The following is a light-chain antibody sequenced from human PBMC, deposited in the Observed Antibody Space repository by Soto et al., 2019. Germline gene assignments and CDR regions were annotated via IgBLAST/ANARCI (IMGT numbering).Light chain of an antibody. CDR1: QSVSSY. Sequence: EIVLTQSPATLSLSPGERATLSCRASQSVSSYLAWYQQKPGQAPSLLIYDASNRATGIPARFSGSGSGTDFTLTISSLEPEVFAVYYCQQRSNWPRTLGQGTKLEIK. J-gene: IGKJ2*01. CDR2: DAS. V-gene: IGKV3-11*01. CDR3: QQRSNWPRT.